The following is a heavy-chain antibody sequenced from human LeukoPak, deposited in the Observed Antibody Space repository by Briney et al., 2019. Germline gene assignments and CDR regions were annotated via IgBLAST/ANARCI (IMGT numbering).Heavy chain of an antibody. V-gene: IGHV3-23*01. D-gene: IGHD4-17*01. J-gene: IGHJ4*02. CDR2: ISGSGGST. Sequence: GGSLRLSCAASGFTFSSYAMSWVRQAPGKGLEWVSAISGSGGSTYYADSVKGRFTISRDNSKNTLYLQMNSLRAEDTAVYYCAKANPDYGDFGYYFDYWGQGTLVTVSS. CDR1: GFTFSSYA. CDR3: AKANPDYGDFGYYFDY.